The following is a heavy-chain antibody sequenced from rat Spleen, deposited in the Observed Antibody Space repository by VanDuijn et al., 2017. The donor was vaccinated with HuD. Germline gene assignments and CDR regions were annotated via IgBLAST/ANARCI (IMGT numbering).Heavy chain of an antibody. CDR3: TTLHYPGIPFAY. J-gene: IGHJ3*01. CDR1: GFTFSDYY. Sequence: EVQLVESGGDLVQPGRSLKLSCAASGFTFSDYYMAWVRQAPTKGLEWVAYISTGGVTTYYRDSVKGRFTISRDNAKNTLYLQMDSLRSEDTATYYCTTLHYPGIPFAYWGQGTLVTVSS. CDR2: ISTGGVTT. D-gene: IGHD1-4*01. V-gene: IGHV5-27*01.